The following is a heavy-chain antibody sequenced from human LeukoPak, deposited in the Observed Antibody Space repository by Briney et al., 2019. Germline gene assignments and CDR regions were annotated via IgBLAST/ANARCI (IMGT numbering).Heavy chain of an antibody. J-gene: IGHJ4*02. CDR1: GYTLTELS. CDR3: ATDVVVTATTLFDY. D-gene: IGHD2-21*02. Sequence: ASVKVSCKVSGYTLTELSMHWVRQAPGKGLEWMGGFDPEDGETIYARKFQGRVTMTEDTSTDTAYMELSSLRSEDTAVYYCATDVVVTATTLFDYWGQGTLVTVSS. CDR2: FDPEDGET. V-gene: IGHV1-24*01.